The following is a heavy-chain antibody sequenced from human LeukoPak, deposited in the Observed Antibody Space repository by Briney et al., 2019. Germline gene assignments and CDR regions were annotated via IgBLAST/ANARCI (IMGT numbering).Heavy chain of an antibody. CDR3: ARRPTRFIAAVNWFDP. V-gene: IGHV4-39*01. D-gene: IGHD6-13*01. CDR1: GGSISSSSYY. CDR2: VYYSGST. J-gene: IGHJ5*02. Sequence: SETLSLTCTVSGGSISSSSYYWGWIRQPPGKGLEWIVSVYYSGSTYYNPSLKSRVTISVDTSKNPYSLKLSSVTAADTAVYYCARRPTRFIAAVNWFDPWGQGTLVTVSS.